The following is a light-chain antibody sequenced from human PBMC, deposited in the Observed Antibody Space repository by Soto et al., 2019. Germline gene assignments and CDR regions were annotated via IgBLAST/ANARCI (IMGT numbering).Light chain of an antibody. J-gene: IGLJ3*02. CDR1: SSDVGGYNY. V-gene: IGLV2-14*01. Sequence: QSALTQPASVSGSPGQSITVSCTGASSDVGGYNYVSWYQQHPGKAPKLVIYEVSDRPSGVSNRFSASKSGNTASLTISGLQAEDEADYYRSSFTTSNTWVFGGGTKLTVL. CDR2: EVS. CDR3: SSFTTSNTWV.